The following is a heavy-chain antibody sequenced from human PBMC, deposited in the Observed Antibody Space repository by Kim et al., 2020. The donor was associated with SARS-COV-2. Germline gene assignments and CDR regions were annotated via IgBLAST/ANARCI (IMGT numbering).Heavy chain of an antibody. CDR3: AEVHRIHDY. CDR2: IVASGAAA. D-gene: IGHD2-15*01. J-gene: IGHJ4*02. CDR1: GVTFNTFT. V-gene: IGHV3-23*01. Sequence: GGCLRLSCAASGVTFNTFTMSWVRQAPGKGLQWVSTIVASGAAASYAGSVRGRFTICRDNSNNTLFLQMHSIGTDDSAIYYCAEVHRIHDYWGRGTVVTVSS.